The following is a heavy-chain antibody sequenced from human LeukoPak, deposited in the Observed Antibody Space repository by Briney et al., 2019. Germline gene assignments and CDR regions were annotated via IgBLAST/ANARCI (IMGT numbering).Heavy chain of an antibody. Sequence: ASVKVSCKASGYTFTSYDINWVRQATGQGLEWMGWMNPNSGNTGYAQKFQGRVTMTRNTSISTAYMELSSLRSEDTAVCYCAGGYDSSGYYLDWGQGTLVTVSS. V-gene: IGHV1-8*01. J-gene: IGHJ4*02. CDR2: MNPNSGNT. CDR1: GYTFTSYD. CDR3: AGGYDSSGYYLD. D-gene: IGHD3-22*01.